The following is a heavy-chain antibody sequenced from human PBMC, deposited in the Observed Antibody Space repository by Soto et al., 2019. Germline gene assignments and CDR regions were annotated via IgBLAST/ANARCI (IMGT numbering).Heavy chain of an antibody. D-gene: IGHD2-15*01. CDR1: GFFFTSYS. V-gene: IGHV3-21*02. CDR2: IGARTGGRA. CDR3: TRGPDYAAFDCSGQSDY. Sequence: EVKLVDSGGGLVKPGGSLRLSCATSGFFFTSYSMHWVRQAPGKGLEWFSSIGARTGGRAYYDDSVKGRFTIYRDDAQNSLYLQMDSLRLEDTDIYYCTRGPDYAAFDCSGQSDYCGQGILVTVAS. J-gene: IGHJ4*02.